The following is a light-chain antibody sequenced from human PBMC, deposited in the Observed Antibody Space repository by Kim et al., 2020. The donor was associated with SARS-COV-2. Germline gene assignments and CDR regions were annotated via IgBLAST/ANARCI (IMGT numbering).Light chain of an antibody. V-gene: IGLV6-57*03. Sequence: GKTVTISCTRTGGSIATNYVHWYQLRPGSAPTIVIYEDHQRPSGVPERFSGSIDPSSNSASLTISGLETEDEADYYCQSYDATIRVFGGGTKLTVL. CDR2: EDH. J-gene: IGLJ3*02. CDR3: QSYDATIRV. CDR1: GGSIATNY.